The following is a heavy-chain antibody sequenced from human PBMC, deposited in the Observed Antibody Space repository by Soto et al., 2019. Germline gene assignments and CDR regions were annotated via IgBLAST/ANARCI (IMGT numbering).Heavy chain of an antibody. Sequence: GGSLRLSGAASGFTFSSYAMSWVRQAPGKGREWVSAVSDNGGRTRYADSVKGRFTISRDNSQNTLYLQMLSLRADDTAIYYWAKDYWNPRYFDNWGQGTLVTGSS. CDR2: VSDNGGRT. V-gene: IGHV3-23*01. CDR1: GFTFSSYA. CDR3: AKDYWNPRYFDN. D-gene: IGHD1-1*01. J-gene: IGHJ4*02.